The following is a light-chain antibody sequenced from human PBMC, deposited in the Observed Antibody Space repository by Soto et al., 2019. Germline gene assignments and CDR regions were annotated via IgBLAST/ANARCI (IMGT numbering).Light chain of an antibody. CDR2: GAS. Sequence: EIVMTQSPATLSVSPGERATLSCRASQIVSSNLALYQQKPGQAPRLLIYGASTRATGIPARFSGSGSGTEFNLTISSLQSEDFAVYYCQQYNNWPWTFGQGTKVEIK. V-gene: IGKV3-15*01. CDR1: QIVSSN. CDR3: QQYNNWPWT. J-gene: IGKJ1*01.